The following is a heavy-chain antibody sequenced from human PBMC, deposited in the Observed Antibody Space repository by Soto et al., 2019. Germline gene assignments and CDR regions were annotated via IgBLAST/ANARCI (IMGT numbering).Heavy chain of an antibody. CDR2: INHSGST. D-gene: IGHD6-13*01. J-gene: IGHJ6*02. Sequence: SETLSLTCAVYGGSFSGYYWSWIRQPPGKGLEWIGEINHSGSTNYNPSLKSRVTISVDTSKNQFSLKLSSVTAADTAVYYCARGLYKRIAAALYYGMDVWGQGTTVTVSS. CDR3: ARGLYKRIAAALYYGMDV. CDR1: GGSFSGYY. V-gene: IGHV4-34*01.